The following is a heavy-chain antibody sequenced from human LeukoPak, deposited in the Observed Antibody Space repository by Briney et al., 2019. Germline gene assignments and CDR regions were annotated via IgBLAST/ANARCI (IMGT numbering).Heavy chain of an antibody. D-gene: IGHD6-19*01. V-gene: IGHV3-23*01. CDR3: ARDADTGLAVAGTEPDEY. CDR1: GFTFSSYA. Sequence: HAGGSLRLSCAASGFTFSSYAMTWVRQAPGKGLEWVSGISGSGGSTYYADSVKGRFTISRDNSKNTLYLQMNSLRAEDKAVYYCARDADTGLAVAGTEPDEYWGQGTLVTVSS. J-gene: IGHJ4*02. CDR2: ISGSGGST.